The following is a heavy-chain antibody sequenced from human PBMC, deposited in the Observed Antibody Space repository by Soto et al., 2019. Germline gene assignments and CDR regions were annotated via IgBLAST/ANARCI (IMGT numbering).Heavy chain of an antibody. V-gene: IGHV2-70*01. J-gene: IGHJ6*02. CDR3: ARIRPHYDILTGYYSYYYYGMDV. CDR1: GFSLSTSGMC. Sequence: ASGPTLVNPTQTLTLTCTFSGFSLSTSGMCVSWIRQPPGKALEWLALIDWDDDKYYSTSLKTRLTISKDTSKNQVVLTMTNMDPVDTATYYCARIRPHYDILTGYYSYYYYGMDVWGQGTTVTVSS. CDR2: IDWDDDK. D-gene: IGHD3-9*01.